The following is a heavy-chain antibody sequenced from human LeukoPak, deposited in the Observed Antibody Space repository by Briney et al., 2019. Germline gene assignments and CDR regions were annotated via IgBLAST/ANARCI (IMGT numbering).Heavy chain of an antibody. CDR3: ARDHSNDFWSGSGPLYYMDV. CDR1: GYTFTGYC. Sequence: ASVKVSCKASGYTFTGYCMHWVRQAPGQGLEWMGWINPNSGGTNYAQKFQGRVTMTRDTSISTAYMELSSLRSDDTAVYYCARDHSNDFWSGSGPLYYMDVWGKGTTVTVSS. D-gene: IGHD3-3*01. J-gene: IGHJ6*03. CDR2: INPNSGGT. V-gene: IGHV1-2*02.